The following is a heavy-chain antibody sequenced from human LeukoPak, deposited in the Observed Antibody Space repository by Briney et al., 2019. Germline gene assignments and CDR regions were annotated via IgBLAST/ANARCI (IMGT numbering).Heavy chain of an antibody. D-gene: IGHD6-19*01. CDR2: IYTSGST. J-gene: IGHJ5*02. CDR1: GGSISSYY. V-gene: IGHV4-4*07. Sequence: SETLPLTCTVSGGSISSYYWSWIRQPAGKGLEWIGRIYTSGSTNYNPSLKSRVTMSVDTSKNQFSLKLSSVTAADTAVYYCARENSSGWYSGWFDPWGQGTLVTVSS. CDR3: ARENSSGWYSGWFDP.